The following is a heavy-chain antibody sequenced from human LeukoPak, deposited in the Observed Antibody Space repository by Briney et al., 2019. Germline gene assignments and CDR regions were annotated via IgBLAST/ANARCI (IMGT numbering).Heavy chain of an antibody. CDR1: GFSLTTSGVG. Sequence: SGPTLVKPTQTLTLTCTFSGFSLTTSGVGVAWIRQPPGKALEWLALIYWNDDERYSPSLKSRLTITKDTSKNQVVLTMTNMDPVDTATYYCAHRSYYDSSGYGLFDFWGQGTLVTVSS. CDR3: AHRSYYDSSGYGLFDF. J-gene: IGHJ4*02. D-gene: IGHD3-22*01. CDR2: IYWNDDE. V-gene: IGHV2-5*01.